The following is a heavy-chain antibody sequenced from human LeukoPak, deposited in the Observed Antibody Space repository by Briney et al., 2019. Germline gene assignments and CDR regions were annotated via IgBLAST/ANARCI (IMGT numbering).Heavy chain of an antibody. D-gene: IGHD4-17*01. CDR1: GFSWSGYD. CDR3: ATFEGRNTVNPPDP. J-gene: IGHJ5*02. V-gene: IGHV3-23*01. Sequence: PGGTLRLSRAASGFSWSGYDVAWVRLARGKGLEWVSTVTVSGDGTYYTDSVKGRFTVSRDNFKNTVFLQMDSLRAEDTAVYYCATFEGRNTVNPPDPWGQGTLVTVSS. CDR2: VTVSGDGT.